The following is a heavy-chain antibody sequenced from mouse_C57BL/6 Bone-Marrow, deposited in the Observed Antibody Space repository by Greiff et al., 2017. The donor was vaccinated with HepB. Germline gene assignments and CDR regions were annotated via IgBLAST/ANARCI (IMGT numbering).Heavy chain of an antibody. CDR1: GFTFSDYG. D-gene: IGHD2-2*01. V-gene: IGHV5-17*01. Sequence: EVQLVESGGGLVKPGGSLKLSCAASGFTFSDYGMHWVRQAPEKGLEWVAYISSGSSTIYYADTVKGRFTISRDNAKNTLFLQMTNLRSEDTAMYYCATMVTTGYFDYWGQGTTLTVSS. CDR3: ATMVTTGYFDY. J-gene: IGHJ2*01. CDR2: ISSGSSTI.